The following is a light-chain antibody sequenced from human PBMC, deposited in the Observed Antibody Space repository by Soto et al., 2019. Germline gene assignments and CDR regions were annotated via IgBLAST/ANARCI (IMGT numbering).Light chain of an antibody. CDR3: QQRSNWPIT. V-gene: IGKV3-11*01. Sequence: EIVLTQSPATLSLSLGESATLSCRASQSVTKYLVWYQQKPGQAPRLLISDASYRATGIPARFSGSGSGTDSTLTISSLEPEDFALYCCQQRSNWPITFGQGTRLEIK. CDR2: DAS. CDR1: QSVTKY. J-gene: IGKJ5*01.